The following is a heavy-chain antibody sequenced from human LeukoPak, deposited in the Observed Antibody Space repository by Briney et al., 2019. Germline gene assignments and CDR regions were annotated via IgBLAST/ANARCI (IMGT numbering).Heavy chain of an antibody. Sequence: SETLSLTCTVSGGSISSSSYYWGWIRQPPGKGLEWIGSIYYSGSTYYNPSLKSRVTISVDTSKNQFSLKLSSVTAADTAVYYCARHFWSGYYLNLQQPYYYYGMDVWGQGTTVTVSS. D-gene: IGHD3-3*01. V-gene: IGHV4-39*01. CDR2: IYYSGST. CDR3: ARHFWSGYYLNLQQPYYYYGMDV. CDR1: GGSISSSSYY. J-gene: IGHJ6*02.